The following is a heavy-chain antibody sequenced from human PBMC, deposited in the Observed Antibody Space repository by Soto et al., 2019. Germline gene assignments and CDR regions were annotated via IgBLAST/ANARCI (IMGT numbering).Heavy chain of an antibody. V-gene: IGHV4-31*03. Sequence: QVQLQESGPGLVKPSQTLSLTCTVSGGSISSGGYYWSWIRQHPGKGLEWIGYIYYSGSTYYNPSLKSRVTISVDTSKNQFALNLSSVTAADTAVYYCARSYYYDSSGYPGKDDAFDSWGQGTMVTVSS. CDR1: GGSISSGGYY. D-gene: IGHD3-22*01. CDR3: ARSYYYDSSGYPGKDDAFDS. J-gene: IGHJ3*02. CDR2: IYYSGST.